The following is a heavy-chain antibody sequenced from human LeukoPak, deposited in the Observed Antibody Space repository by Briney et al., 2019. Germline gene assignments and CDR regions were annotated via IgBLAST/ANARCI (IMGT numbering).Heavy chain of an antibody. J-gene: IGHJ5*02. CDR2: LNPGGGSP. V-gene: IGHV1-46*01. CDR3: ASGFSVWEVYR. CDR1: GDTSYY. D-gene: IGHD1-26*01. Sequence: ASVKVSCKASGDTSYYMHWVRQAPGQGLEWMGVLNPGGGSPTYPQKFQCRVTVTRDTSTSTVYMELSSLRSEDTAVYYCASGFSVWEVYRWGQGTLVTVSS.